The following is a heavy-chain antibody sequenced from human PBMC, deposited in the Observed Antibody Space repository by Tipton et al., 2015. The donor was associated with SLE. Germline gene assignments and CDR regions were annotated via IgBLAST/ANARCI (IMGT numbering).Heavy chain of an antibody. J-gene: IGHJ5*02. CDR2: ISSSSSTI. V-gene: IGHV3-48*01. CDR1: GFTFSSYS. Sequence: SLRLSCAASGFTFSSYSMNWVRQAPGKGLEWVSYISSSSSTIYYADSVKGRFTISRDNAKNSLYLQMNSLRAEDTAVYYCARDYDFWSGYVWWFDPWGQGTLVTVSS. CDR3: ARDYDFWSGYVWWFDP. D-gene: IGHD3-3*01.